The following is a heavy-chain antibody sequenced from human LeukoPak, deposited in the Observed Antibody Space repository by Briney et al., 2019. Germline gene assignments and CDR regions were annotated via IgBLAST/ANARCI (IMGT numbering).Heavy chain of an antibody. CDR1: GGSISSGSYY. D-gene: IGHD6-19*01. CDR2: IYTSGST. Sequence: SETLSLXCTVSGGSISSGSYYWSWIRQPAGKGLEWIGRIYTSGSTNYNPSLKSRVTISVDTSKNQFSLKLSSVTAADTAVYYCASGGSGWYGAAFDIWGQGTMVTVSS. V-gene: IGHV4-61*02. J-gene: IGHJ3*02. CDR3: ASGGSGWYGAAFDI.